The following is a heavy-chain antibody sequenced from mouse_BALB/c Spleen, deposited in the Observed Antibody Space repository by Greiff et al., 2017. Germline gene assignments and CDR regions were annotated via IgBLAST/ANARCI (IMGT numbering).Heavy chain of an antibody. V-gene: IGHV1-82*01. D-gene: IGHD1-1*02. CDR1: GYAFSSSW. Sequence: VQLQQSGPELVKPGASVKISCKASGYAFSSSWMNWVKQRPGQGLEWIGRIYPGDGDTNYNGKFKGKATLTADKSSSTAYMQLSSLTSVDSAVYFCARDGVAPFAYWGQGTLVTVSA. CDR3: ARDGVAPFAY. J-gene: IGHJ3*01. CDR2: IYPGDGDT.